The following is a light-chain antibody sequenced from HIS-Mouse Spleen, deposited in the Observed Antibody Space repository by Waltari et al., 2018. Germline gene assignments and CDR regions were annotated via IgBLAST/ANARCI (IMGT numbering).Light chain of an antibody. CDR2: EGS. J-gene: IGLJ3*02. Sequence: QSALTQPAPVSGSPGQSIHISCTGTRSDVGSYNLVPWYQQHPGQAPILMIDEGSKRPSGVSNRFSGSKSGHTASLTISGLQAEDEADYYCCSYAGSSTWVFGGGTKLTVL. CDR3: CSYAGSSTWV. CDR1: RSDVGSYNL. V-gene: IGLV2-23*01.